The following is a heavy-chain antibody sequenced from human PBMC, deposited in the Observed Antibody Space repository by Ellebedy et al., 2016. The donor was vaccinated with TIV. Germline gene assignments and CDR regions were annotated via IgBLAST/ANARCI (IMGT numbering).Heavy chain of an antibody. Sequence: GESLKISXAASGFIFSSYAMSWVRQAPGKGLEWISAISGSGGSTYHADSVKGRFTISRDNSKNTLYLQMNSLRAEDTAVYYCAKDTNGANSPVDYWGQGTLVTVSS. J-gene: IGHJ4*02. CDR2: ISGSGGST. D-gene: IGHD1-1*01. CDR3: AKDTNGANSPVDY. V-gene: IGHV3-23*01. CDR1: GFIFSSYA.